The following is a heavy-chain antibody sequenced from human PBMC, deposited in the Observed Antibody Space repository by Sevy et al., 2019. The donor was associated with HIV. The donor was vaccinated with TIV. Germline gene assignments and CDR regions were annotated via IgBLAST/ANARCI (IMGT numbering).Heavy chain of an antibody. CDR3: AREGNYGDSGDAFDI. CDR2: ISYDESIE. J-gene: IGHJ3*02. D-gene: IGHD4-17*01. V-gene: IGHV3-30*14. Sequence: GGSLRLSCAASGFAFSSYTVHWVRQAPDKGLEWVALISYDESIEYYADSVRGRFTISRDTSESTLYLQMSSLRAEDTAVHYCAREGNYGDSGDAFDIWGQGTLVTVSS. CDR1: GFAFSSYT.